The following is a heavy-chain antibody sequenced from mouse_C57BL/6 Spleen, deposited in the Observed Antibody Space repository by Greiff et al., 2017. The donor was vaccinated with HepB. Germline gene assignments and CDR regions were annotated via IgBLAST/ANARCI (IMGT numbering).Heavy chain of an antibody. CDR3: TRGGAQAKEAWFAY. CDR1: GFTFSSYA. Sequence: EVHLVESGEGLVKPGGSLKLSCAASGFTFSSYAMSWVRQTPEKRLEWVAYISSGGDYIYYADTVKGRFTISRDNARNTLYLQMSSLKSEDTAMYYCTRGGAQAKEAWFAYWGQGTLVTVSA. V-gene: IGHV5-9-1*02. J-gene: IGHJ3*01. D-gene: IGHD3-2*02. CDR2: ISSGGDYI.